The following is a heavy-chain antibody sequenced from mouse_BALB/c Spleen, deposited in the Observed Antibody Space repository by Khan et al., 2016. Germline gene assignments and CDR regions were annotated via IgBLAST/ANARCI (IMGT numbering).Heavy chain of an antibody. V-gene: IGHV1-9*01. CDR3: ARLRQRGLRGYFDY. D-gene: IGHD3-2*01. Sequence: QVQLQQSGAELMKPGASVKISCKATGYTFSSYWIEWVKQRPGHGLEWIGEILPGSGSTNYNEKFKGKATFTADTSSNTAYMQLSSLTSEDSAVYYCARLRQRGLRGYFDYWGQGTTLTVSS. CDR2: ILPGSGST. J-gene: IGHJ2*01. CDR1: GYTFSSYW.